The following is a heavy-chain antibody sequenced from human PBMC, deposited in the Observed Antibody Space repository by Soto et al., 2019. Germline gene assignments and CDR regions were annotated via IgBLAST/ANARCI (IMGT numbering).Heavy chain of an antibody. CDR2: ISAYNGNT. D-gene: IGHD3-22*01. Sequence: ASVKVSCKASGYTFTSYSISWVRQAPGQGLEWMGWISAYNGNTNYAQKLQGRVTMTTDTSTSTAYMELRSLRSDDTAVYYCARVTYYYDSSGYDNFDYWGQGTLVTVSS. V-gene: IGHV1-18*01. J-gene: IGHJ4*02. CDR3: ARVTYYYDSSGYDNFDY. CDR1: GYTFTSYS.